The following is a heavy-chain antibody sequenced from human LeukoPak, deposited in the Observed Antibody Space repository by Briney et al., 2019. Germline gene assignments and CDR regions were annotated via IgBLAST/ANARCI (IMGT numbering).Heavy chain of an antibody. Sequence: GGSLRLSCAASGFTFSSYWMHWVRQAPGKGLGWVSRINSDGSSTSYADSVKGRFTISRDNAKNTLYLQMNSLRAEDTAVYYCARVPFDYYDSSGPFDYWGQGTLVTVPS. V-gene: IGHV3-74*01. CDR3: ARVPFDYYDSSGPFDY. J-gene: IGHJ4*02. CDR1: GFTFSSYW. D-gene: IGHD3-22*01. CDR2: INSDGSST.